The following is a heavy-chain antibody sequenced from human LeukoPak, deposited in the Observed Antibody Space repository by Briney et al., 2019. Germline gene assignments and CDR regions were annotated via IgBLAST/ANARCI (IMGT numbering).Heavy chain of an antibody. V-gene: IGHV4-38-2*02. D-gene: IGHD6-19*01. CDR2: IYYSGST. CDR1: GYSISSGYY. J-gene: IGHJ4*02. CDR3: ARAKNRSIAVAAPPRY. Sequence: SETLSLTCTVSGYSISSGYYWGWIRQPPGKGLEWIGSIYYSGSTYYNPSLKSRVTISVDTSKNQFSLKLSSVTAADTAVYYCARAKNRSIAVAAPPRYWGQGTLVTVSS.